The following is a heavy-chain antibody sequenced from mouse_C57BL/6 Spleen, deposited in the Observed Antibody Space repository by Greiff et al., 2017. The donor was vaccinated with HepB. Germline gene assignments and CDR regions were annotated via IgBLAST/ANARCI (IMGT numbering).Heavy chain of an antibody. Sequence: EVKLVESGEGLVKPGGSLKLSCAASGFTFSSYAMSWVRQTPEKRLEWVAYISSGGDYIYYADTVKGRFTISRDNARNTLYLQMSSLKSEDTAMYYCTREGGFTTVYYFDYWGQGTTLTVSS. D-gene: IGHD1-1*01. J-gene: IGHJ2*01. V-gene: IGHV5-9-1*02. CDR1: GFTFSSYA. CDR2: ISSGGDYI. CDR3: TREGGFTTVYYFDY.